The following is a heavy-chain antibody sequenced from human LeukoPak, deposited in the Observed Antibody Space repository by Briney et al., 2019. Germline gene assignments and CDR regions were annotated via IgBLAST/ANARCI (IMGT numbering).Heavy chain of an antibody. D-gene: IGHD3-22*01. V-gene: IGHV4-59*01. CDR1: GGSISGYF. J-gene: IGHJ3*02. CDR2: ISYNGST. Sequence: KPSETLSLTCTVSGGSISGYFWSWIRQPPGKGLGWIGYISYNGSTNYNPSLKSRVTISVDTSKNQFSLKLTSVTAADTAVYYCARATKIRRYYYDSSAYYYCVFDIWGQGTMVTVSS. CDR3: ARATKIRRYYYDSSAYYYCVFDI.